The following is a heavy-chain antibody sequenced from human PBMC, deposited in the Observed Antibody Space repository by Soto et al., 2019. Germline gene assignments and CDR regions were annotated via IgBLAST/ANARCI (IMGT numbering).Heavy chain of an antibody. Sequence: PSETLSLTCAVYGGSFSGYYWSWIRQPPGKGLEWIGEINHSGSTNYNPSLNSRVTISVDTSKNQFSLKLSSVTAADTAVYYCASGGYYYGSGSYYNNRPLGYWGQGTLVTVSS. CDR3: ASGGYYYGSGSYYNNRPLGY. D-gene: IGHD3-10*01. V-gene: IGHV4-34*01. CDR2: INHSGST. J-gene: IGHJ4*02. CDR1: GGSFSGYY.